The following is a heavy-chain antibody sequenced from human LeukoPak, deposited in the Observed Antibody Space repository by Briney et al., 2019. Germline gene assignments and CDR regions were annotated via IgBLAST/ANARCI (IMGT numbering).Heavy chain of an antibody. J-gene: IGHJ4*02. V-gene: IGHV1-18*01. CDR2: ISAYNGNT. CDR1: GYTFTSYG. Sequence: GASVKVSCKASGYTFTSYGISWVRQAPGQGLEWMGWISAYNGNTNYAQKLQGRVTMTTDTSTSTAYMELRSLRSDDTAVYYCARETGYSGYDSFFDYWGQGTLVTVSS. D-gene: IGHD5-12*01. CDR3: ARETGYSGYDSFFDY.